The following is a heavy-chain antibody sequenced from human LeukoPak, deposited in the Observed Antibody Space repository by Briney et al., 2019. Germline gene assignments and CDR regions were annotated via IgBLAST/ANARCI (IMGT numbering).Heavy chain of an antibody. CDR1: GYTFTGYY. J-gene: IGHJ4*02. CDR2: ISYDGSNK. Sequence: SCKASGYTFTGYYMHWVRQAPGKGLEWVAVISYDGSNKYYADSVKGRFTISRDNSKNTLYLQMNSLRAEDTAVYYCAKDPHPTGSAFDYWGQGTLVTVSS. D-gene: IGHD1-14*01. V-gene: IGHV3-30*18. CDR3: AKDPHPTGSAFDY.